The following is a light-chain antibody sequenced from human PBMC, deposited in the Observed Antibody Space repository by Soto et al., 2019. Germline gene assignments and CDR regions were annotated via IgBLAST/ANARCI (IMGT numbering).Light chain of an antibody. Sequence: DIQMTQSPSSLSASVGDRVTITCRASESIGRHLNWYQQKPGKVPKLLIYGASSLQTGVPFRFRGSGSGTEVSLTISSLLPQDSATYYCHQSYYSPRYSFGQGTNVEIE. CDR1: ESIGRH. V-gene: IGKV1-39*01. CDR3: HQSYYSPRYS. CDR2: GAS. J-gene: IGKJ2*01.